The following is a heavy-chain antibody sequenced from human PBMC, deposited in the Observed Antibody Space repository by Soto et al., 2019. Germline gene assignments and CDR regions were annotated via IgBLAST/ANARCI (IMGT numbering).Heavy chain of an antibody. Sequence: SAPLSLTFTFSGGSISSGGYYWSWIRQHPGKGLEWIGYIYYSGSTNYNPSLKSRVTISVDTSKNQFSLKLSSVTAADTAVYYCATLRFLETFDYWGQGTLVTVSS. V-gene: IGHV4-61*08. D-gene: IGHD3-3*01. CDR2: IYYSGST. CDR1: GGSISSGGYY. J-gene: IGHJ4*02. CDR3: ATLRFLETFDY.